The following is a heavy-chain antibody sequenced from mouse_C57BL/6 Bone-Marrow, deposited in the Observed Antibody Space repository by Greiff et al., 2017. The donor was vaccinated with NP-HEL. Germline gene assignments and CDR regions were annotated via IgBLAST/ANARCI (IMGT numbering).Heavy chain of an antibody. CDR2: ISDGGSYT. D-gene: IGHD2-4*01. V-gene: IGHV5-4*01. CDR3: ARDDYDGYYYAMDY. CDR1: GFTFSSYA. J-gene: IGHJ4*01. Sequence: DVQLVESGGGLVKPGGSLKLSCAASGFTFSSYAMSWVRQTPEKRLEWVATISDGGSYTYYPDNVKGRFTISRDNAKNNLYLQMSHLKSEDTAMYYCARDDYDGYYYAMDYWGQGTSVTVSS.